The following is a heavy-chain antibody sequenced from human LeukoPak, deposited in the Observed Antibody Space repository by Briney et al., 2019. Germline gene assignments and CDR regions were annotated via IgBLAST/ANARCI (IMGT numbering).Heavy chain of an antibody. V-gene: IGHV1-69*01. CDR1: GGTFSSDA. CDR2: IIPMSGTP. Sequence: ASVKVSCKASGGTFSSDAISWVRQAPGQGLEWMGGIIPMSGTPNYAQRFQGRVTITADESTSTAYMELSSLRSEDTAVYYCARVAGFGVVNIHYYYYYMDVWGKGTTVTVSS. D-gene: IGHD3-3*01. J-gene: IGHJ6*03. CDR3: ARVAGFGVVNIHYYYYYMDV.